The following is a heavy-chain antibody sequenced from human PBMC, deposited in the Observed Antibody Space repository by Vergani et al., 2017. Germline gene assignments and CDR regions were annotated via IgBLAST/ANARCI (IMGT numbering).Heavy chain of an antibody. CDR2: IQFDGSNQ. V-gene: IGHV3-30*02. Sequence: QVQLVESGGGVVQRGGSLRLSCATSGFTLSNYDMQWIRQGPGKGLEFVAFIQFDGSNQYYADSVKCRFTLSRDFSKNTRYLQMNSLRTDDTATYYCAKHFRGWGIDYWGQGTQVIVSS. J-gene: IGHJ4*02. D-gene: IGHD3-16*01. CDR3: AKHFRGWGIDY. CDR1: GFTLSNYD.